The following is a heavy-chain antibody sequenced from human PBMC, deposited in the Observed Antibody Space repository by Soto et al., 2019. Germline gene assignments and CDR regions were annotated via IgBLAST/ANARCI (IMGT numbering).Heavy chain of an antibody. CDR1: GFTFSSYG. D-gene: IGHD6-19*01. CDR2: IWYDGSNK. J-gene: IGHJ4*02. CDR3: ASSAVAGPYNSLADY. V-gene: IGHV3-33*01. Sequence: QVQLVESGGGVVQPGRSLRLSCAASGFTFSSYGMHWVRQAPGKGLEWVAVIWYDGSNKYYADSVKGRFTISRDNSKNTLYLQMNSLRAEDTAVYYCASSAVAGPYNSLADYWGLGTLVTVSS.